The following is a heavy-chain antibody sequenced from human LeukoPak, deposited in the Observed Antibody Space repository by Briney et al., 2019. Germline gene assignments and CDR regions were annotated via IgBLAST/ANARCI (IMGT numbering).Heavy chain of an antibody. CDR3: TRAPLWSLWYFDY. J-gene: IGHJ4*02. D-gene: IGHD2/OR15-2a*01. CDR2: IRSKAYGGTT. CDR1: GFTFSSYA. V-gene: IGHV3-49*04. Sequence: GGSLRLSCAASGFTFSSYAMSWVRQAPGKGLEWVGFIRSKAYGGTTEYAASVKGRFTISRDDSKSIAYLQMNSLKTEDTAVYYCTRAPLWSLWYFDYWGQGTLVTVSS.